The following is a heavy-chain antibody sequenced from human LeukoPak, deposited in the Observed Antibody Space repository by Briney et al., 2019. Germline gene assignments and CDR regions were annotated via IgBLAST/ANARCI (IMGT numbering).Heavy chain of an antibody. Sequence: APVKVSCKASGGTFSSYAISWVRQAPGQGLEWMGGIIPIFGTANYAQKFQGRVTITADKSTSTAYMELSSLRSEDTAVYYCARVMYSGYDRPFDYWGQGTLVTVSS. J-gene: IGHJ4*02. CDR3: ARVMYSGYDRPFDY. V-gene: IGHV1-69*06. D-gene: IGHD5-12*01. CDR1: GGTFSSYA. CDR2: IIPIFGTA.